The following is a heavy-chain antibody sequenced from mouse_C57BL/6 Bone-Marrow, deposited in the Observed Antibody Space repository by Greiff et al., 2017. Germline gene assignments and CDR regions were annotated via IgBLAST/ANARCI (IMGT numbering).Heavy chain of an antibody. J-gene: IGHJ3*01. CDR1: GFTFSDYY. V-gene: IGHV5-12*01. CDR3: ARSYGSSLAWFAY. Sequence: EVKLMESGGGLVQPGGSLKLSCAASGFTFSDYYMYWVRQTPEKRLEWVAYISNGGGSTYYPDTVKGRFTISRDNAKNTLYLQMSRLKSEDTAMYYCARSYGSSLAWFAYWGQGTLVTVSA. D-gene: IGHD1-1*01. CDR2: ISNGGGST.